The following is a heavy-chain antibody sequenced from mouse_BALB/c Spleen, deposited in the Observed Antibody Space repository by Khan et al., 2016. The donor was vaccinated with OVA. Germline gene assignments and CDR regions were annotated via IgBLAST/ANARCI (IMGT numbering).Heavy chain of an antibody. CDR3: ARGNYYGYAIDY. CDR2: ISYSGST. V-gene: IGHV3-2*02. D-gene: IGHD1-1*01. Sequence: EVQLLESGPGLVKPSQSLSLTCTVTGYSITSNYAWNWIRQFPGNKLEWMGYISYSGSTNYNPSLQSRISITRDTSKNQCFLQLNSGTTEDTATYYCARGNYYGYAIDYWGQGTSITVSS. J-gene: IGHJ4*01. CDR1: GYSITSNYA.